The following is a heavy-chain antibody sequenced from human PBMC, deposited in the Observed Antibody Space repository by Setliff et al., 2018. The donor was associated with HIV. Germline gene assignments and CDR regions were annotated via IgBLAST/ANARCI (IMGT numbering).Heavy chain of an antibody. J-gene: IGHJ4*02. CDR1: GGTFSTHV. Sequence: SVKVSCKASGGTFSTHVISWVRQAPGQGLEWIGGIIPMFSTVNYAKKYQGRVTITTDESTTTAYMELTSLRSEDTAVYYCVTDDHCSGGSCFLTMDYWGLGTLVTVSS. CDR2: IIPMFSTV. V-gene: IGHV1-69*05. CDR3: VTDDHCSGGSCFLTMDY. D-gene: IGHD2-15*01.